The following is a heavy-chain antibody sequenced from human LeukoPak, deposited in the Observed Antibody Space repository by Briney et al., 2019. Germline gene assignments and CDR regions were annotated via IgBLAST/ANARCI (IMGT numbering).Heavy chain of an antibody. Sequence: GGSLRLSCTASGATFASYAMSWLRQAPGRDLEWLSTVSARGDSTYYADSVKGRFTISRDNSKKTLYLQMNRLRAEDTAHYYCAKDKLPIVVVSSPHYNWFDPWGQGTLVTVSS. V-gene: IGHV3-23*01. CDR2: VSARGDST. CDR3: AKDKLPIVVVSSPHYNWFDP. CDR1: GATFASYA. D-gene: IGHD2-21*01. J-gene: IGHJ5*02.